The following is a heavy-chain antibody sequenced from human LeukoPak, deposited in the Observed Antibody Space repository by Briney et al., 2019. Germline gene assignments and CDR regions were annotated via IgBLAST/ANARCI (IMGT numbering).Heavy chain of an antibody. CDR3: ARDRYCSSTRCYYWFDP. D-gene: IGHD2-2*01. CDR2: MNPNSGNT. V-gene: IGHV1-8*01. CDR1: GYTFTSSD. Sequence: ASVTVSCKASGYTFTSSDIHWVRQAPGQGLEWMGWMNPNSGNTAYAQRFQGRVTMTRDTSTSTAYMELSSLRSEDTAVYYCARDRYCSSTRCYYWFDPWGQGTLVTVSS. J-gene: IGHJ5*02.